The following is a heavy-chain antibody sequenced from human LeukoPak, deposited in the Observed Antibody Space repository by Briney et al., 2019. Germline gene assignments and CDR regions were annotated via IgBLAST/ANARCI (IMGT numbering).Heavy chain of an antibody. CDR1: GYTFTGYY. D-gene: IGHD5-24*01. V-gene: IGHV1-2*06. J-gene: IGHJ6*02. CDR2: INPNSGGT. CDR3: ARGSLATIVRDYYYGMDV. Sequence: ASVKVSCKASGYTFTGYYMHWVRQAPGQGLEWMGRINPNSGGTNYAQKFQGRVTMTRDTSISTAYMELSRLRSDDTAVYYCARGSLATIVRDYYYGMDVWGQGTMVTV.